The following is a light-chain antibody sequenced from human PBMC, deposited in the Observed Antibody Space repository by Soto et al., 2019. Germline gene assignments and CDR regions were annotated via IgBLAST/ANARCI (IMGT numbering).Light chain of an antibody. J-gene: IGLJ1*01. V-gene: IGLV2-23*02. Sequence: QSALTQPASGSGSPRQSITISCTGTSSDVGSYNLGSWHQQHTGKAPKLMIYDVTKRPARVSNRVSGSKSGNTASLTISGLPAEDEPDYYCCTYAGSRTITYTFASGTKLTVL. CDR2: DVT. CDR3: CTYAGSRTITYT. CDR1: SSDVGSYNL.